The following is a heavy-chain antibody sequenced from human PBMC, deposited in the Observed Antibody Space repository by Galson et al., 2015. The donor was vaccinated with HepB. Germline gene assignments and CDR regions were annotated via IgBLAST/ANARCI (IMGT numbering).Heavy chain of an antibody. CDR3: AREVQLWYGLWYYGMDV. J-gene: IGHJ6*02. CDR2: IIPIFGTA. Sequence: SVKVSCKASGGTFSSYAISWVRQAPGQGLEWMGGIIPIFGTANYAQKFQGRVTITADESTSTAYMELSSLRSGDTAVYYCAREVQLWYGLWYYGMDVWGQGTTVTVSS. D-gene: IGHD5-18*01. V-gene: IGHV1-69*13. CDR1: GGTFSSYA.